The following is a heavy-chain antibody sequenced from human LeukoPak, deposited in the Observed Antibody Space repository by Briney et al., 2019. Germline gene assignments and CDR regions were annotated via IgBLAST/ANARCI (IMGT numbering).Heavy chain of an antibody. CDR1: VDSFRLHH. J-gene: IGHJ3*01. CDR2: FYYSGWP. CDR3: ARLLDNDNSGDPDTFDV. D-gene: IGHD3-22*01. Sequence: SETLSLTCGLSVDSFRLHHWRCMPQSPGKGRECIGFFYYSGWPRHNSSRQSRVTISVGTSENKFSLKLTSVTAAGTAVYYCARLLDNDNSGDPDTFDVWGQGTVVTVSS. V-gene: IGHV4-59*11.